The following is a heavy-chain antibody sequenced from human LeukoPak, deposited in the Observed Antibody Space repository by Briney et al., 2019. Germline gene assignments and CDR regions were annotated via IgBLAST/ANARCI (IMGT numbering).Heavy chain of an antibody. CDR1: GGSISSYY. CDR3: ARDKRGPILY. Sequence: SETLSLTCTVSGGSISSYYWSWIRQPPGKGPEWIGYIYYSGSTNYNPSLKGRVTISVDTSKNQFSLKLSSVTAADTAVYYCARDKRGPILYWGQGALVTVSS. CDR2: IYYSGST. D-gene: IGHD5-12*01. V-gene: IGHV4-59*01. J-gene: IGHJ4*02.